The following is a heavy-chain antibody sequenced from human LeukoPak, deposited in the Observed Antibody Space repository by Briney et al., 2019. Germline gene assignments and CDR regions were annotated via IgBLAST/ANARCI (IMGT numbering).Heavy chain of an antibody. CDR2: INHSGST. CDR1: GGSFSGYY. Sequence: SETLSLTCAVYGGSFSGYYWSWIRQPPGKGLEWIGEINHSGSTNYNPSLKSRVTISVDTSKNQFSLKLSSVPAADTAVYYCARVIPCPVCSSTSCCGMGFDYWGQGTLVTVSS. D-gene: IGHD2-2*01. J-gene: IGHJ4*02. V-gene: IGHV4-34*01. CDR3: ARVIPCPVCSSTSCCGMGFDY.